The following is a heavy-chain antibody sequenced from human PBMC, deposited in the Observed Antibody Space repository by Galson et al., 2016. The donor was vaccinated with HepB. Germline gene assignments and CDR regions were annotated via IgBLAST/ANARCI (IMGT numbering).Heavy chain of an antibody. CDR2: ISHSGSV. CDR1: LDTISITGYF. CDR3: ARSTDAAMVFDL. V-gene: IGHV4-31*03. D-gene: IGHD5-18*01. Sequence: TLSLTCTVSLDTISITGYFWSWIRQVPGGGLEWIGYISHSGSVYLNPSLKSRSVISVDTSKNQFSLVVRSVTAADTAVYFCARSTDAAMVFDLWGQGVLVTVSS. J-gene: IGHJ4*02.